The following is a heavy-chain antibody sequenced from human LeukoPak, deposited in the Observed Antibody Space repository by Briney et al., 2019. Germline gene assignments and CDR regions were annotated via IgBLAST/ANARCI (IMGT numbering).Heavy chain of an antibody. Sequence: PSETLSLTCTVSGYSISSGYYWGWIRQPPGKGLEWIGSIYHSGRTYYNPSLKSRVTISVDTSKNQFSLKLSSVTAADTAVYYCARLGGNSDYWGQGTLVTVSS. V-gene: IGHV4-38-2*02. D-gene: IGHD4-23*01. CDR1: GYSISSGYY. CDR3: ARLGGNSDY. CDR2: IYHSGRT. J-gene: IGHJ4*02.